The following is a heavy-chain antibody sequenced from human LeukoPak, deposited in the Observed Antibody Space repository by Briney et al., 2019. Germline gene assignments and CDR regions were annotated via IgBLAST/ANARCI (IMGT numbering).Heavy chain of an antibody. CDR1: GGSFSGYY. CDR3: ARGIREWPVVPAAFDY. J-gene: IGHJ4*02. D-gene: IGHD2-2*01. CDR2: INHSGST. Sequence: SETLSLTCAVYGGSFSGYYWSWIRQPPGKGLEWIGEINHSGSTNYNPSLKSRVTISVDTSKNQFSLKLSSVTAADTAVNYCARGIREWPVVPAAFDYWGQGTLVTVSS. V-gene: IGHV4-34*01.